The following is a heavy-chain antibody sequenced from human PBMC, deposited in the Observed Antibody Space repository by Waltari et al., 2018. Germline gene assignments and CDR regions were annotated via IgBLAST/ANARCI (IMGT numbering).Heavy chain of an antibody. D-gene: IGHD3-3*01. CDR1: GGSIRRTSHY. J-gene: IGHJ5*02. CDR2: IYYSGTT. CDR3: ARVARGGYYTGWFDT. V-gene: IGHV4-39*07. Sequence: QLQLQESGPGLVKPSETLSLTCSVSGGSIRRTSHYWAWIRQPPGQGLEWIGSIYYSGTTYYNLSLKSRVTLSVDTSKNQFSLKLSSVTAADTAMYFCARVARGGYYTGWFDTWGQGALVTVSS.